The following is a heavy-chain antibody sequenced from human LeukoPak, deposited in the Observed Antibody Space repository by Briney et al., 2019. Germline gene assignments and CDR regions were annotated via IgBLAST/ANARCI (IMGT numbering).Heavy chain of an antibody. CDR3: ASSDSSGYYSLY. J-gene: IGHJ4*02. V-gene: IGHV1-2*02. CDR2: INPNSGGT. CDR1: GYTFTGCY. D-gene: IGHD3-22*01. Sequence: ASVKVSCKASGYTFTGCYMHWVRQAPGQGLEWMGWINPNSGGTNYAQKFQGRVTMTRDTSISTAYMELSRLRSDDTAVYYCASSDSSGYYSLYWGQGTLVTVSS.